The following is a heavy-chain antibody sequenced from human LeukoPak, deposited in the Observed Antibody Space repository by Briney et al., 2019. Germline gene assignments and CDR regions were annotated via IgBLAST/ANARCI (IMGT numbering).Heavy chain of an antibody. CDR3: AKDFECFDFWSGYLPCGMDV. V-gene: IGHV3-23*01. J-gene: IGHJ6*02. CDR1: GFTFSSYA. CDR2: ISGSGGST. D-gene: IGHD3-3*01. Sequence: QSGGSLRLSCAASGFTFSSYAMGWVRQAPGKGLEWVSAISGSGGSTYYADSVKGRFTISRDNSKNTLYLQMNSLRAEDTAVYYCAKDFECFDFWSGYLPCGMDVWGQGTTVTVSS.